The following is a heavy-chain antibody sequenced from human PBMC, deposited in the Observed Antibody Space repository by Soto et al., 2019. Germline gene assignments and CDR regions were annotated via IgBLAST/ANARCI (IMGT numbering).Heavy chain of an antibody. CDR1: GFTFSSYG. V-gene: IGHV3-33*01. D-gene: IGHD3-22*01. J-gene: IGHJ4*02. CDR2: IWSDGSNK. Sequence: QVQLVESGGGVVQPGRSLRLSCAASGFTFSSYGMHWVRQAPGKGLEWVAVIWSDGSNKYYADSVKGGFTISRDNSQNPLYLQMTSLRAEDTAVYYCARYYYDSSGYYTLWCQGTLVTVSS. CDR3: ARYYYDSSGYYTL.